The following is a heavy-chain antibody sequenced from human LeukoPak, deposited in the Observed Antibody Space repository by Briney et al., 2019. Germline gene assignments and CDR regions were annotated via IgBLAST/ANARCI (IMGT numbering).Heavy chain of an antibody. V-gene: IGHV4-59*08. CDR3: ARAPILYYFDC. J-gene: IGHJ4*02. Sequence: PSETLSLTCTVSGSSISSYYWSWIRQPPEKELEWIGYIYSTGSTSYNPSLKSRVTISIDTSKNQFSLNLNSVAAADTAVYYCARAPILYYFDCWGQGTLVTVSS. CDR1: GSSISSYY. CDR2: IYSTGST.